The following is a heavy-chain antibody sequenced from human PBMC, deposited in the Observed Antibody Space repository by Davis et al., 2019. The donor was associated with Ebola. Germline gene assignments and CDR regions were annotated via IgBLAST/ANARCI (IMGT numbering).Heavy chain of an antibody. D-gene: IGHD6-6*01. CDR3: TTDRGIGVRPLFDT. V-gene: IGHV3-15*01. CDR1: AFSLSDAW. J-gene: IGHJ4*02. Sequence: GGSLRLSCTASAFSLSDAWMGWVRQAPGKGLEWVGRIKSRSDGETTDHPPHVKAGFIISRDDSENRLYLQMTSLKTEDTGVYFCTTDRGIGVRPLFDTWGQGTLVTVSS. CDR2: IKSRSDGETT.